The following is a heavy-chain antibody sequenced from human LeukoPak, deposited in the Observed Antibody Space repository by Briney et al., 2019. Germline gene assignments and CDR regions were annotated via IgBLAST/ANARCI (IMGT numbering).Heavy chain of an antibody. CDR3: ARHEYSGSYYGLSWFDP. D-gene: IGHD1-26*01. V-gene: IGHV4-39*01. Sequence: PSETLSLTCTVSGGSISSSGYYWGWIRQPPGKGLEWIASIYYSGSTYYNPSLKSRVTISVDTSKNQLSLKLSSLTAADTAVYYCARHEYSGSYYGLSWFDPWGQGTLVTVSS. CDR1: GGSISSSGYY. CDR2: IYYSGST. J-gene: IGHJ5*02.